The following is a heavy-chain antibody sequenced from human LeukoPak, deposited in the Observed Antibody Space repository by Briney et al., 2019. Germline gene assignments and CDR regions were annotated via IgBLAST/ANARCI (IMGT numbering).Heavy chain of an antibody. CDR3: ARALSQQLIRYSQD. CDR1: GFTFSNYA. V-gene: IGHV3-23*01. D-gene: IGHD1-1*01. J-gene: IGHJ1*01. CDR2: ISGSGANS. Sequence: GGSLRLSCAASGFTFSNYAMSWVRQAPGKELEWVSGISGSGANSYYADSVKGRFTISRDNSKSTLYLQMNSLRADDTAVYYCARALSQQLIRYSQDWGQGTLVTVSS.